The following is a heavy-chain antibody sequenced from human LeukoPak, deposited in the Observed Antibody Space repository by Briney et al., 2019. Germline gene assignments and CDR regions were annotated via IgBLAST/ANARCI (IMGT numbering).Heavy chain of an antibody. CDR1: GFTFSNCG. D-gene: IGHD2-2*01. Sequence: GGSLRLSCAGSGFTFSNCGIHWVRQAPGKGLEWVAVFWSDGRNKYYADSVKGRFTISRDNSKNTVYLQMNGLRVEDTAVYYCARDRDTSSHYSWFDPWGQGTLVTVSS. V-gene: IGHV3-33*01. CDR2: FWSDGRNK. J-gene: IGHJ5*02. CDR3: ARDRDTSSHYSWFDP.